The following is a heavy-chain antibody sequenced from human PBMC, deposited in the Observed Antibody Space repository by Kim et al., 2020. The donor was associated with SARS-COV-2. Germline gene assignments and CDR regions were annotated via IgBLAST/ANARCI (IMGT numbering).Heavy chain of an antibody. D-gene: IGHD5-18*01. J-gene: IGHJ3*02. V-gene: IGHV1-2*06. CDR3: ARDGYVLGFSYSPDAYYI. CDR2: INPNSGRT. CDR1: GYTFTSYY. Sequence: ASVKVSCKASGYTFTSYYMHWVRQAPGQGLEWMGRINPNSGRTNYAQKFQGRVTMTRDTSISTAYMELSRLRSDDTAVYYCARDGYVLGFSYSPDAYYIWGTGT.